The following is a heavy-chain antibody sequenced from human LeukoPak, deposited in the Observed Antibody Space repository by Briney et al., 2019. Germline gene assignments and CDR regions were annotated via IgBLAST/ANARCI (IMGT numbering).Heavy chain of an antibody. Sequence: SASVKVSCKASGYTFTSYDINWVRHATGQGLERRGWMNPNSGNTGYAQKFQGRVTMTRNTSISTAYMALSSLRSEDTAVYYCARVWCGGSCYPSEWGQGTLVTVSS. CDR1: GYTFTSYD. V-gene: IGHV1-8*01. CDR2: MNPNSGNT. CDR3: ARVWCGGSCYPSE. D-gene: IGHD2-15*01. J-gene: IGHJ4*02.